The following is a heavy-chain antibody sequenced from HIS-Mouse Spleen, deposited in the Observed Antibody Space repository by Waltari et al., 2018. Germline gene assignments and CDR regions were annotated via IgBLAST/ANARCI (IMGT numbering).Heavy chain of an antibody. D-gene: IGHD1-26*01. V-gene: IGHV4-39*07. J-gene: IGHJ4*02. Sequence: QLQLQESGPGLVKPSETLSLTCTVSGGSISSSSYYWGWIRQPPGKGLEWIGGIYYCGSTYYTPSLKSRVTISVDTSKNQFSLKLSSVTAADTAVYYCARDRELYFDYWGQGTLVTVSS. CDR3: ARDRELYFDY. CDR1: GGSISSSSYY. CDR2: IYYCGST.